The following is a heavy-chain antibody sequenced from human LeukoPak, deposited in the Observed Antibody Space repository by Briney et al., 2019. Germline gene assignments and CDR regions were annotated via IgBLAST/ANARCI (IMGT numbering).Heavy chain of an antibody. CDR2: ISAYNGNT. J-gene: IGHJ5*02. Sequence: ASVKVSCKASGYTFTSYGISWVRQAPGQGLEWMGWISAYNGNTNYAQKLQGRVTMTTDTSTSTVYMELRRLRSDDTAVYYCARDRGDYGEVWFDPWGQGTLVTVSS. D-gene: IGHD4-17*01. V-gene: IGHV1-18*01. CDR3: ARDRGDYGEVWFDP. CDR1: GYTFTSYG.